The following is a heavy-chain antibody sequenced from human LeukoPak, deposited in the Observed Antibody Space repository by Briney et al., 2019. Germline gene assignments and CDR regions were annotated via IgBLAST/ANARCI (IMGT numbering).Heavy chain of an antibody. CDR3: ARRIAVGATQVTNPNYGMDV. J-gene: IGHJ6*02. CDR2: INSDGSIT. Sequence: GGSLRLSCAASGFTFDDYGMSWVRQAPGKGLVWVSHINSDGSITNYADSVKGRFTISRDNAKNTLYLQMNSLRAEDTAVYYCARRIAVGATQVTNPNYGMDVWGQGTTVTVSS. D-gene: IGHD1-26*01. CDR1: GFTFDDYG. V-gene: IGHV3-74*01.